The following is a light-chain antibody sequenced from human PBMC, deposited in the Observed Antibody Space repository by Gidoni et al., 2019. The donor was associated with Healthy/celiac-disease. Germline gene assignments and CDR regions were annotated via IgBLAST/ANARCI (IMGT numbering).Light chain of an antibody. CDR1: QDISKY. CDR2: DAS. J-gene: IGKJ3*01. V-gene: IGKV1-33*01. Sequence: DIQMTQSPSSLSASVGDRVTITCQASQDISKYLNWYQQKPGKAPTPLNYDASNLETGVPSRFNGSGSRTDFTFTISSLHPGGIARFYCQQYDKLPRLTFGPGTKVEIK. CDR3: QQYDKLPRLT.